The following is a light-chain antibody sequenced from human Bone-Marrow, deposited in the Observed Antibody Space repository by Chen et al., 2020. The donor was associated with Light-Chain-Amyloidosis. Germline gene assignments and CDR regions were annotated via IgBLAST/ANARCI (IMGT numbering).Light chain of an antibody. CDR3: QQYGTSPLT. CDR2: GSS. V-gene: IGKV3-20*01. J-gene: IGKJ4*01. CDR1: QTISSNY. Sequence: EIVLTQSPGTLSLSPGEGANLSCRASQTISSNYLTWYQHKFGQAPRLLIYGSSSRATGTPDRCTGSGSGTDFPLTINRLEPGDFAMYYCQQYGTSPLTFGGGTKVGIK.